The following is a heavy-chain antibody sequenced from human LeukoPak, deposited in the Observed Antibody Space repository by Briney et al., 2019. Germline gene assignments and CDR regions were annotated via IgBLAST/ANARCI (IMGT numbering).Heavy chain of an antibody. Sequence: GASVKVSCKASGYTFTSYGISWVRQAPGQGLEWMGWISAYNGNTNYAQKLQGRVTMTTDTSTSTAYMELRSLRSDDTAVYYCAREASYYDILTGYHPSGAFDIWGQGAMVTVSS. J-gene: IGHJ3*02. CDR1: GYTFTSYG. D-gene: IGHD3-9*01. CDR3: AREASYYDILTGYHPSGAFDI. V-gene: IGHV1-18*01. CDR2: ISAYNGNT.